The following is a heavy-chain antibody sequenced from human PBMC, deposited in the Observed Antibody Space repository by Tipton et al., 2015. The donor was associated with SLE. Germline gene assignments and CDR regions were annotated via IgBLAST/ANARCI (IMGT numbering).Heavy chain of an antibody. CDR1: GGSISSYY. J-gene: IGHJ6*02. Sequence: TLSLTCTVSGGSISSYYWSWIRQPPGKGLEWIGYIYYSGSTNYNPSLKSRVTISVDTSKNQFSLKLSSVTAADTAVYYCARAWHYYYGMDVWGQGTMVTVSS. CDR3: ARAWHYYYGMDV. V-gene: IGHV4-59*01. D-gene: IGHD5-24*01. CDR2: IYYSGST.